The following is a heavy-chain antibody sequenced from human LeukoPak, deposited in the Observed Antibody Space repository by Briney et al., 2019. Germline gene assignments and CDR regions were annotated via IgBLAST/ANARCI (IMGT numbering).Heavy chain of an antibody. CDR3: ARGCGRMVRGVGWFDP. CDR2: INHSGST. V-gene: IGHV4-39*07. Sequence: SETLSLTCTVSGGSISSSSYYWGWIRQPPGKGLEWIGEINHSGSTNYNPSLKSRVTISVDTSKNQFSLKLSSVTAADTAVYYCARGCGRMVRGVGWFDPWGQGTLVTVSS. D-gene: IGHD3-10*01. J-gene: IGHJ5*02. CDR1: GGSISSSSYY.